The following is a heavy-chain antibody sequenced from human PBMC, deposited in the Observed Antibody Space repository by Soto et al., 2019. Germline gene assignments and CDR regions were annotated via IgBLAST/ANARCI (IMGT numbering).Heavy chain of an antibody. CDR2: ISGSGGST. V-gene: IGHV3-23*01. J-gene: IGHJ4*02. CDR1: GFTFSSYA. D-gene: IGHD3-3*01. CDR3: AKDGSITIFGVVITHYFDY. Sequence: HPGGSLRLSCAASGFTFSSYAMSWVRQAPGKGLEWVSAISGSGGSTYYADSVKGRFTISRDNSKNTLYLQMNSLRAEDTAVYYCAKDGSITIFGVVITHYFDYWGQGTLVTVSS.